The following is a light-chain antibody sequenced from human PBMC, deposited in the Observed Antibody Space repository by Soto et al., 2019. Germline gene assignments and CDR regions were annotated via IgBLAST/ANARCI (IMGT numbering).Light chain of an antibody. CDR2: EVT. V-gene: IGLV2-14*01. J-gene: IGLJ2*01. Sequence: QSALTQPASVSGSPGQSITISCTGTSNDVGIYNYVSWYQQHPGKAPILMIYEVTNRPSGVSDRFSGSKSDNTASLTISGLQAEDEADYYCQSYHSGNVVFGGGTKLTVL. CDR3: QSYHSGNVV. CDR1: SNDVGIYNY.